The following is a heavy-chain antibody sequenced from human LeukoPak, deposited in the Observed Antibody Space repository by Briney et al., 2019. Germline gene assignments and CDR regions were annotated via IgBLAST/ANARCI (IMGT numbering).Heavy chain of an antibody. CDR3: ARDGRYYGYSSGWYWLSDVYYGMDV. CDR2: IWYDGSNK. CDR1: GFTFSSYS. J-gene: IGHJ6*02. D-gene: IGHD6-19*01. V-gene: IGHV3-33*08. Sequence: PGGSLRLSCAASGFTFSSYSMNWVRQAPGKGLEWVAVIWYDGSNKYYADSVKGRFTISRDNSKNTLYLQMNSLRAEDTAVYYCARDGRYYGYSSGWYWLSDVYYGMDVWGQGTTVTVSS.